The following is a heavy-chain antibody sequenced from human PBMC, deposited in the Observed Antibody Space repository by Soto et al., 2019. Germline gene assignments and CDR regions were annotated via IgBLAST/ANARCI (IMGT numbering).Heavy chain of an antibody. CDR3: AKGGRQWLVTSDFNY. Sequence: VQLVESGGGVVQAGRSLRLSCAASGFTFSDYAMHWVRQAPGKGLEWVAAGSHDGRNTHYADSVMGRFTISGDSSQNTVSLEMTSLRAEDTAVYYCAKGGRQWLVTSDFNYWGQGALVTVSS. CDR2: GSHDGRNT. J-gene: IGHJ4*02. D-gene: IGHD6-19*01. CDR1: GFTFSDYA. V-gene: IGHV3-30*18.